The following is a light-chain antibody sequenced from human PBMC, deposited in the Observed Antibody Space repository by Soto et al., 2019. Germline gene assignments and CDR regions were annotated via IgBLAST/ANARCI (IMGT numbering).Light chain of an antibody. CDR3: CSYAGSYIWL. V-gene: IGLV2-23*01. CDR2: EGT. Sequence: QSVLAQPASVSGSPGQSITISCTGSSSDVGKYNLVSWYQQHPGKVPKLVIYEGTKRPSGVSIRFSGSTSGNTASLTISGLHAGDEADYYCCSYAGSYIWLFGGGTKLTVL. CDR1: SSDVGKYNL. J-gene: IGLJ3*02.